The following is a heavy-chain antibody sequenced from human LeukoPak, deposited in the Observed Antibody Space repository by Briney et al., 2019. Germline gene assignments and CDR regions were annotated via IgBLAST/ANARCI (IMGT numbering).Heavy chain of an antibody. CDR3: AKDLAGGYSYGTTFDY. D-gene: IGHD5-18*01. CDR2: ISYDGSNK. J-gene: IGHJ4*02. CDR1: GFTFSSYG. Sequence: GGSLRLSCAASGFTFSSYGMHWVRQAPGKGLEWVAVISYDGSNKYYADSVKGRFTISRDNSKNTLYLQMNSLRAEDTAVYYCAKDLAGGYSYGTTFDYWGQGTLVTVSS. V-gene: IGHV3-30*18.